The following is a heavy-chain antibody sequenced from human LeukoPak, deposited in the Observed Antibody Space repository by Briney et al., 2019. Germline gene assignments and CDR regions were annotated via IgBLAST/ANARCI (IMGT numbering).Heavy chain of an antibody. D-gene: IGHD3-16*01. CDR3: ATGGRLRLDPPQGDH. CDR2: IRSSGSTI. CDR1: GFILSSYE. Sequence: GGSLRLSCAASGFILSSYEMNWVRQAPGKGPEWVSYIRSSGSTIYYAEFVKGRFTISRDNSKNTLHLQMNSLRAEDTAVYYCATGGRLRLDPPQGDHWGQGTLVTVSS. J-gene: IGHJ4*02. V-gene: IGHV3-48*03.